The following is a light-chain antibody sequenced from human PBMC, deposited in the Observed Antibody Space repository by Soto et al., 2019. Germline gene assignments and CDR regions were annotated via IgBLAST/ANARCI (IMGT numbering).Light chain of an antibody. Sequence: QSVLTQPASVSGSPGQSITISCTGTSSDVGSYNLVSWYQHHPGKVPQLIIYEVTKRPSGVSNRFSGSKSGNTASLTISGLQAEDEADYYCCSYAGGSTVVFGGGTKLTVL. CDR2: EVT. V-gene: IGLV2-23*02. CDR3: CSYAGGSTVV. CDR1: SSDVGSYNL. J-gene: IGLJ3*02.